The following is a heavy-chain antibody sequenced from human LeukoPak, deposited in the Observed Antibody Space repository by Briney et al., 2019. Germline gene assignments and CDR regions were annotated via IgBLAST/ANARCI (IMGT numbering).Heavy chain of an antibody. Sequence: ASVKVSCKASGYTFTGYYMHWVRQAPGQGLEWMGWINPNSGGTNYAQKFQGRVTMTRDTSISTAYMELSRLRSDDTAVYYCARVPGGSGSYRSDPWGQGTLVTVSS. CDR3: ARVPGGSGSYRSDP. D-gene: IGHD3-10*01. V-gene: IGHV1-2*02. J-gene: IGHJ5*02. CDR2: INPNSGGT. CDR1: GYTFTGYY.